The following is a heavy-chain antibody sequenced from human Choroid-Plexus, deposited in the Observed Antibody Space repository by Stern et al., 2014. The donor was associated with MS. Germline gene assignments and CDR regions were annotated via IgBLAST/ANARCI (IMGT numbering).Heavy chain of an antibody. J-gene: IGHJ4*02. CDR1: GFTFSNFG. Sequence: QMQLVQSGGGVAQPGRPLILSCAASGFTFSNFGMHWVRQAPGKGLEWVALISYDGSDKYYADSVKGRFTIFRDNSKNTLYMHMNSLRAEGTAVYYCAKDRQWSTYFFDYWGQGSLVTVSS. CDR3: AKDRQWSTYFFDY. V-gene: IGHV3-30*18. CDR2: ISYDGSDK. D-gene: IGHD2-15*01.